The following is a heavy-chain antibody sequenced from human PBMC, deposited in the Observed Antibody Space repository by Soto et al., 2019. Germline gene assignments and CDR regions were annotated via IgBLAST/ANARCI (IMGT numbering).Heavy chain of an antibody. Sequence: GASVKVSCTDSGYTLTSYGISWVRQATRQGLEWMGWISAYNGNTNYAQKLQGRVTMTTDTSTSTAYMELRSLRSDDTAVYYCARANSYGSGSYFRYYYGMDVWGQGTTVTVSS. CDR2: ISAYNGNT. CDR3: ARANSYGSGSYFRYYYGMDV. D-gene: IGHD3-10*01. CDR1: GYTLTSYG. J-gene: IGHJ6*02. V-gene: IGHV1-18*01.